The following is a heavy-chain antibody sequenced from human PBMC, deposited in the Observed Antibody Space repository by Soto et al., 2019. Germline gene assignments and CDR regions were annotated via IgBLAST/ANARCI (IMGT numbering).Heavy chain of an antibody. Sequence: SVKVSCKASGGTFSSYAISWVRQAPGQGLEWMGGIIPIFGTANYAQKFQGRVTITADKSTSTAYMELSSLRSEDTAVYYCARDRSDCSGGSCRPLDYWGQGTLVTVSS. CDR3: ARDRSDCSGGSCRPLDY. D-gene: IGHD2-15*01. CDR2: IIPIFGTA. V-gene: IGHV1-69*06. CDR1: GGTFSSYA. J-gene: IGHJ4*02.